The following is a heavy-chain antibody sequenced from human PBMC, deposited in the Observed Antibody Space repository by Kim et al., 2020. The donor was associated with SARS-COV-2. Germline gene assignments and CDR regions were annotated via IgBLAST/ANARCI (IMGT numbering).Heavy chain of an antibody. CDR2: MNPNSGNT. CDR3: ARDGWGLSSSWTANWFDP. J-gene: IGHJ5*02. CDR1: GYTFTSYD. Sequence: ASVKVSCKASGYTFTSYDINWVRQATGQGLEWMGWMNPNSGNTCYAQKFQGRVTMTRNTSISTAYMELSSLRSEDTAVYYCARDGWGLSSSWTANWFDPWGQGTLVTVSS. D-gene: IGHD6-13*01. V-gene: IGHV1-8*01.